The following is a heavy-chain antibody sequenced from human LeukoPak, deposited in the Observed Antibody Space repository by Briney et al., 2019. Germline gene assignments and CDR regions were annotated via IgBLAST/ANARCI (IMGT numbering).Heavy chain of an antibody. CDR3: APDLRGTDWSLDY. J-gene: IGHJ4*02. Sequence: GGSLRLSCVASGFTFSNFAMSWVRQAPGKGLEWVSVISDNGDSAFYRDSVKGRFTMSRDNSKNTLFPQMNSLRAEDTAIYYCAPDLRGTDWSLDYWGQGTLVTVSS. V-gene: IGHV3-23*01. CDR1: GFTFSNFA. D-gene: IGHD3-9*01. CDR2: ISDNGDSA.